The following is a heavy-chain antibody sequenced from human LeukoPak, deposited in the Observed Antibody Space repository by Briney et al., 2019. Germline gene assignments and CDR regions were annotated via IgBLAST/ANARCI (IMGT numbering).Heavy chain of an antibody. J-gene: IGHJ3*02. V-gene: IGHV1-2*02. CDR2: INPNSGGT. CDR3: ARHCWSGYDAFDI. CDR1: GYTFTGYY. D-gene: IGHD3-3*02. Sequence: ASVKVSCKASGYTFTGYYIHWVRQAPGQGLEWMGWINPNSGGTNYAQKFQGRVTMTRDTSISTAYMELSRLRSDDTAVYYCARHCWSGYDAFDIWGQGTMVTVSS.